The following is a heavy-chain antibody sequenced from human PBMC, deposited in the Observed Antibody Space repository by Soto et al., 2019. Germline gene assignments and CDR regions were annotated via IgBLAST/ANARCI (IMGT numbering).Heavy chain of an antibody. CDR2: THYSGNT. CDR1: GGSISTYY. Sequence: QVQLQESGPGLVKPSETLSLTCTVSGGSISTYYWDWIQQPPGKELEWIGYTHYSGNTNYHPSLKSRVTISLDTSRNQFSLKLSSVTAADTAIYYCARHTVTIRAGFDYWGQGALVTVSS. D-gene: IGHD4-17*01. V-gene: IGHV4-59*01. CDR3: ARHTVTIRAGFDY. J-gene: IGHJ4*02.